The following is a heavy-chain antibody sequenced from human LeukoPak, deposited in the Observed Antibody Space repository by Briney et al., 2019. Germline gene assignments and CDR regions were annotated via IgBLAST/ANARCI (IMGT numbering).Heavy chain of an antibody. CDR3: ATQGGYYYDSSGYQFDY. V-gene: IGHV4-61*01. CDR1: GGSVGSGSYY. Sequence: SETLSLTCTVSGGSVGSGSYYWSWIRQPPGKGLEWIGYIYYSGSTNYNPSLKSRVTISVDTSKNQFSLKLSSVTAADTAVYYCATQGGYYYDSSGYQFDYWGQGTLVTVSS. CDR2: IYYSGST. D-gene: IGHD3-22*01. J-gene: IGHJ4*02.